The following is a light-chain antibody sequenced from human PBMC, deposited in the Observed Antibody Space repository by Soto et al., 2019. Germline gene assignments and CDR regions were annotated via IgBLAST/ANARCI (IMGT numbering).Light chain of an antibody. Sequence: EIVLTQSPATLSLSPGERATLSCRASQSVSSYLAWYQQKPGQAPRLLIYDASNRATGIPARFSGRGSGKDFALPISSRALDDFAVNCGQQRSKYPITFGGGTKVEIK. CDR1: QSVSSY. CDR2: DAS. J-gene: IGKJ4*01. CDR3: QQRSKYPIT. V-gene: IGKV3-11*01.